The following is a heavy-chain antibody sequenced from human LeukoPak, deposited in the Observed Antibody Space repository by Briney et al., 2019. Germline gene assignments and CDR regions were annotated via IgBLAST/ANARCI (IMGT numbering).Heavy chain of an antibody. Sequence: SETLSLTCAVYGGSFSGYYWRWIRQPPGKGLEWIGEINHSGSTNYNPSLKSRVTISVDTSKNQFSLKLSSVTAADTAVYYCARGAHPYIVVVPAAMPGPRNNWFDPWGQGTLVTVSS. D-gene: IGHD2-2*01. V-gene: IGHV4-34*01. CDR3: ARGAHPYIVVVPAAMPGPRNNWFDP. CDR2: INHSGST. J-gene: IGHJ5*02. CDR1: GGSFSGYY.